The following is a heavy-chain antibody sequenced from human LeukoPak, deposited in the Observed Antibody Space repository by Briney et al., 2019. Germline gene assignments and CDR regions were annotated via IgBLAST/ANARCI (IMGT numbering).Heavy chain of an antibody. J-gene: IGHJ4*02. CDR3: ATKGQWLVGPFGN. V-gene: IGHV1-24*01. CDR1: VYTLTQLS. CDR2: FYPEEGET. Sequence: GASVNVSFKVSVYTLTQLSLHWVRQAPGKGREGMGGFYPEEGETIYAKKFQGRVTMTEDTSTDTAYMEMSSLRSEDTAVYYCATKGQWLVGPFGNWGQGTLVTVSS. D-gene: IGHD6-19*01.